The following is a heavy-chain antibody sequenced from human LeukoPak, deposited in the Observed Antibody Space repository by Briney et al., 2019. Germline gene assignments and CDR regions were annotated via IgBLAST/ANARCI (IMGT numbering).Heavy chain of an antibody. CDR2: IKQDGSEK. D-gene: IGHD3-10*01. J-gene: IGHJ4*02. V-gene: IGHV3-7*01. CDR1: GFTFSSYW. CDR3: AKLELLWFGESYQPFDY. Sequence: GGSLGLSCAASGFTFSSYWMSWVRQAPGKGLEWVANIKQDGSEKYYVDSVKGRFTISRDNAKNSLYLQMNSLRAEDTAVYYCAKLELLWFGESYQPFDYWGQGTLVTVSS.